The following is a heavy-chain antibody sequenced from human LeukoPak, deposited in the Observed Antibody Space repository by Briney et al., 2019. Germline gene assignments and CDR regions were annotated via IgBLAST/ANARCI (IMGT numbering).Heavy chain of an antibody. CDR3: AREEPYYYDSSGYRPQYFDY. D-gene: IGHD3-22*01. CDR1: GFTFSSYS. CDR2: ISSSSSYI. V-gene: IGHV3-21*01. J-gene: IGHJ4*02. Sequence: PGGSLRLSRAASGFTFSSYSMNWVRQAPGKGLEWVSSISSSSSYIYYADSVKGRFTISRDNAKNSLYLQMNSLRAEDTAVYYCAREEPYYYDSSGYRPQYFDYWGQGTLVTVSS.